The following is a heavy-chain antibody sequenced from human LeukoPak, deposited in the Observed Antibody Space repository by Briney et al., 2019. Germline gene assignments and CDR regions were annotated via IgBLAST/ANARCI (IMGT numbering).Heavy chain of an antibody. CDR2: IYWNDDK. J-gene: IGHJ5*02. CDR1: GFSLSTNMGG. V-gene: IGHV2-5*01. D-gene: IGHD6-6*01. Sequence: SGPTLVKPTQTLTLTCTFSGFSLSTNMGGVGWIRQPPGKALEWLALIYWNDDKQYSPSLKSRLSITKDTSKNQVVLTMANMDPVDTATYYCARRNEATRRGSWFDPWGQGTLVTVSS. CDR3: ARRNEATRRGSWFDP.